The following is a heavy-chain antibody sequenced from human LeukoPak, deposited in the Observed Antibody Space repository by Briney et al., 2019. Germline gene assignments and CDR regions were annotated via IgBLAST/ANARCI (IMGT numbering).Heavy chain of an antibody. D-gene: IGHD7-27*01. CDR3: AKDQNWEGGY. CDR2: INYSGVST. Sequence: GGSLRLSCAASGFTFSNHDMTWIRQAPGKGLEWVSVINYSGVSTNYADSVKGRFTISRDNSKNTVYLQVNSLRVEDTAVYYCAKDQNWEGGYWGQGTLVTVSS. V-gene: IGHV3-23*01. J-gene: IGHJ4*02. CDR1: GFTFSNHD.